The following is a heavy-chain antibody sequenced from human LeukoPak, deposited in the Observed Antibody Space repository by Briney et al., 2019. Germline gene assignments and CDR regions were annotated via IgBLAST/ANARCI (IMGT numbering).Heavy chain of an antibody. Sequence: GGSLRLSCAASGFTFSSYWMTWVRQAPGKGLEWVANINRDASEKYYVDSVKGRFTISRDNAKDSLYLQMTSLRADDTAVYYCAKSVAGSPYDAFDIWGQGTMVTVSS. D-gene: IGHD6-19*01. CDR2: INRDASEK. CDR3: AKSVAGSPYDAFDI. CDR1: GFTFSSYW. V-gene: IGHV3-7*01. J-gene: IGHJ3*02.